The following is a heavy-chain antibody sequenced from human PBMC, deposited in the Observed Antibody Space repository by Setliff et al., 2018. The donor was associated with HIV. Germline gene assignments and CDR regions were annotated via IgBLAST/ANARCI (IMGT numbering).Heavy chain of an antibody. CDR1: GYDFRRYG. Sequence: ASVKVSCKTSGYDFRRYGIAWVRQVPGHGLEWMGWINPNSGGTNYAQKFQGRVTMTRDTSISTAYMELSRLRSDDTAVYYCARNWGDYGDYLGWFDPWGQGTLVTVSS. CDR3: ARNWGDYGDYLGWFDP. J-gene: IGHJ5*02. V-gene: IGHV1-2*02. CDR2: INPNSGGT. D-gene: IGHD4-17*01.